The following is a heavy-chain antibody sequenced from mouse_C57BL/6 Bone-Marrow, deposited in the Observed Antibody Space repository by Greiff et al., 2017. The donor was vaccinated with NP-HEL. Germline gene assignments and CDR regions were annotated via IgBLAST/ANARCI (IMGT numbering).Heavy chain of an antibody. CDR3: TGRSYYYGSSDY. J-gene: IGHJ2*01. Sequence: EVKVEESGGGLVQPGGSMKLSCVASGFTFSNYWMNWVRQSPEKGLEWVAQIRLKSDNYATHYAESVKGRFTISRDDSKSSVYLQMNNLRAEDTGIYYCTGRSYYYGSSDYWGQGTTLTVSS. CDR1: GFTFSNYW. CDR2: IRLKSDNYAT. D-gene: IGHD1-1*01. V-gene: IGHV6-3*01.